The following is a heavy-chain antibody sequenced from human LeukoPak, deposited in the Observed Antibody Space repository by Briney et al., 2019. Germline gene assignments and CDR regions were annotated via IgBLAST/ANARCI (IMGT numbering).Heavy chain of an antibody. V-gene: IGHV3-48*01. Sequence: GGSLRLSCAASGFTFSSYSMNWVRQAPGKGLEWVSYISSSSSTIYYADSVKGRFTISRDNAKNSLYLQMNSLRAEDTAVYYCARVLGKCLSGSLPPIWGQGTLVTVSS. CDR1: GFTFSSYS. J-gene: IGHJ4*02. CDR3: ARVLGKCLSGSLPPI. D-gene: IGHD1-26*01. CDR2: ISSSSSTI.